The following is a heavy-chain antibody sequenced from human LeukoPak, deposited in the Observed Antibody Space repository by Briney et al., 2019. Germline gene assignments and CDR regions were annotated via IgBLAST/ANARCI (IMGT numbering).Heavy chain of an antibody. D-gene: IGHD3-9*01. V-gene: IGHV1-18*01. CDR3: AREVNYDILTGYYYFDY. CDR1: GYTFTSYG. J-gene: IGHJ4*02. CDR2: ISAYNGNT. Sequence: GASVKVSCKASGYTFTSYGISWVRQAPGQGLEWMGWISAYNGNTNYAQKLQGRVTMTTDTSTSTAYMELRSLRSDDTAVYYCAREVNYDILTGYYYFDYWGQGTLVTVSS.